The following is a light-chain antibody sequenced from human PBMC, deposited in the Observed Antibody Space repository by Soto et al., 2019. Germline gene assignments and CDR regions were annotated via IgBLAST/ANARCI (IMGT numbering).Light chain of an antibody. J-gene: IGLJ2*01. CDR2: EVS. V-gene: IGLV2-8*01. CDR3: SSYAGSNNVV. CDR1: SSDVGGYNY. Sequence: QSALTQPPSASGAPGQSVTISCTGTSSDVGGYNYVSWYQQHPGKAPKFMIYEVSKRPSGVPDRFSGSKSGNTASLTVSGLQAEDEADYCCSSYAGSNNVVFGGGTKVTVL.